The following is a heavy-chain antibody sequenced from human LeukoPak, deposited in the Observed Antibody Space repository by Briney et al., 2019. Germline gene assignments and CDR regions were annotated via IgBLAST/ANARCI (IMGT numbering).Heavy chain of an antibody. CDR3: ARGGSLSFWYFDL. CDR2: ISNSGTTI. J-gene: IGHJ2*01. D-gene: IGHD3-10*01. V-gene: IGHV3-48*03. Sequence: PGGSLRLSCAASRFSFSTYEMNWVRQAPGKGLEWLSYISNSGTTIHYADSVKGRFTISRDNAKNSLYLQMNSLRAEDTALYYCARGGSLSFWYFDLWGRGTLVTVSS. CDR1: RFSFSTYE.